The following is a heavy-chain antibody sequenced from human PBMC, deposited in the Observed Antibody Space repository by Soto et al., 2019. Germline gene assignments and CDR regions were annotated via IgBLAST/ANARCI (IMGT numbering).Heavy chain of an antibody. D-gene: IGHD1-26*01. CDR2: IWYDGSNK. CDR1: GFTFSSYG. Sequence: GGSLRLSCAASGFTFSSYGMHWVRQAPGKGLEWVAVIWYDGSNKYYADSVKGRFTISRDNSKNTLYLQMNSLRAEDTAVYYCARVPFFVGSVYGMDVWGQGTTVTVSS. V-gene: IGHV3-33*01. CDR3: ARVPFFVGSVYGMDV. J-gene: IGHJ6*02.